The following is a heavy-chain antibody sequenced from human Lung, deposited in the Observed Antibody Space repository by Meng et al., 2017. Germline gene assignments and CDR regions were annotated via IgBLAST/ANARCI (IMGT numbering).Heavy chain of an antibody. V-gene: IGHV4-30-4*01. CDR3: ARGDTSKEFDY. D-gene: IGHD5-18*01. CDR1: GDSMSSSAYY. CDR2: ISYSGST. J-gene: IGHJ4*02. Sequence: QVQLRESGNGLVKPSQPLSLTSIVTGDSMSSSAYYWSWTRQIPGKGLEWIGYISYSGSTYYSPSLKSRVSISVETSKKYFSLRLPSVTAADTAVYYCARGDTSKEFDYWGQGTLVTVSS.